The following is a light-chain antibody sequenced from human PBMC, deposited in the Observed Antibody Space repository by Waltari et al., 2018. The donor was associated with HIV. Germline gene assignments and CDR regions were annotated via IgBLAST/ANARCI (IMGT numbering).Light chain of an antibody. V-gene: IGLV2-14*03. J-gene: IGLJ1*01. CDR1: SSDVGGYNY. Sequence: QSALTQPASVSGSPGQSITISCTGTSSDVGGYNYVSSYQQHPGKAPKLMIYDVSNRPSVVSNRFSGSKSGNTASLTISGLQAEDEADYYCSSYTSSSPYAFGTGTKVTVL. CDR2: DVS. CDR3: SSYTSSSPYA.